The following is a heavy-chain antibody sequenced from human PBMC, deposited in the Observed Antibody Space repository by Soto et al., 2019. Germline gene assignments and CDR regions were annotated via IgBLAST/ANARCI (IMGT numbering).Heavy chain of an antibody. Sequence: PGGSLRLSCAASGFTFSSYGMHWVRQAPGKGLEWVAVISYDGSNKYYADSVKGRFTISRDNSKNTLYLQMNSLRAEDTAVYYCAKDSVEMATIRMQNGGAFDIWGQGTMVTVSS. CDR2: ISYDGSNK. V-gene: IGHV3-30*18. CDR3: AKDSVEMATIRMQNGGAFDI. J-gene: IGHJ3*02. D-gene: IGHD5-12*01. CDR1: GFTFSSYG.